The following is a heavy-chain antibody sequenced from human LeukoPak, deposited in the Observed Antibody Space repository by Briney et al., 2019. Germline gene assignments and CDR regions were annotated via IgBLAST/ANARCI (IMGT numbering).Heavy chain of an antibody. Sequence: ASVTVSYKASGGTFNSYAISWVRQAPGQAREGRGGIIPIFGKTNYAQKFQRRVTINADKSTSTAYMQLSTVRSEDTAVYYCAGGGPYHLRRGPYWFDPWGQGTLVTVSS. J-gene: IGHJ5*02. CDR3: AGGGPYHLRRGPYWFDP. V-gene: IGHV1-69*06. D-gene: IGHD2-2*01. CDR1: GGTFNSYA. CDR2: IIPIFGKT.